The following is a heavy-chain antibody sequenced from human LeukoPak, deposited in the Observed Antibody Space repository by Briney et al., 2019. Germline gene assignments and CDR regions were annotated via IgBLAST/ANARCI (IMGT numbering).Heavy chain of an antibody. V-gene: IGHV4-59*01. CDR2: IYYSGST. CDR3: VKNGVYALSH. CDR1: GGSISSYY. Sequence: SETLSLTCTVSGGSISSYYWSWIRQPPGKGLEWIGYIYYSGSTNYNPSLKSRVTISVDTSKNQFSLKLSSVTAADTAVYYCVKNGVYALSHWGQGALVTVSS. D-gene: IGHD5/OR15-5a*01. J-gene: IGHJ4*02.